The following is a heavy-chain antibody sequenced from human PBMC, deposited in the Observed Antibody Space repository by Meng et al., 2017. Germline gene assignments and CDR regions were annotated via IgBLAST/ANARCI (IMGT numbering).Heavy chain of an antibody. CDR2: IKHSGST. V-gene: IGHV4-4*02. J-gene: IGHJ4*02. CDR1: GGSISSSNW. CDR3: ARIGDWGSTRYFDY. Sequence: QGQLQAAGPGLVKPSGTRSLTCAVSGGSISSSNWWSWVRQPPGKGLEWIGEIKHSGSTNYNPSLKSRVTISVDKSKNQFSLKLSSVTAADTAVYYCARIGDWGSTRYFDYWGQGTLVTVSS. D-gene: IGHD7-27*01.